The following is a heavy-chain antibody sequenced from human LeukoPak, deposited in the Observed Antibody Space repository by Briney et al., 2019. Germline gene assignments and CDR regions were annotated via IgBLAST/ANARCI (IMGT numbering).Heavy chain of an antibody. CDR1: GYTFTSYG. D-gene: IGHD3-22*01. CDR2: ISAYNGNT. V-gene: IGHV1-18*01. CDR3: ARDFRPRYYDSSGNGDY. Sequence: ASVKVSCKASGYTFTSYGISWVRQAPGQGLEWMGWISAYNGNTNYAQKLQGRVTMTTDTSTSTAYMELRSLRSDDTAVYYCARDFRPRYYDSSGNGDYWGQGTLVTVSS. J-gene: IGHJ4*02.